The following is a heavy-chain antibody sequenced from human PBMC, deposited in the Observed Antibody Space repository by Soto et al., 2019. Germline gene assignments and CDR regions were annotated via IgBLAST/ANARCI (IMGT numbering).Heavy chain of an antibody. CDR3: ARESEDLTSNFDY. V-gene: IGHV3-21*01. CDR2: ISSTTNYI. CDR1: GFTFTRYS. Sequence: GGSLRLSCAASGFTFTRYSMNWVRQAPGKGLEWVSSISSTTNYIYYADSMKGRFTVSRDNAKNSVYLEMNSLSAEDTAVYYYARESEDLTSNFDYWGQGTLVTVSS. J-gene: IGHJ4*02.